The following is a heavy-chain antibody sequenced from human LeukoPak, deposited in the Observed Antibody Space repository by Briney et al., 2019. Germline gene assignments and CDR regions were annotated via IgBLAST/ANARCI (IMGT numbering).Heavy chain of an antibody. CDR1: GASITSSTYY. D-gene: IGHD2-8*01. CDR2: VNYTGTT. J-gene: IGHJ6*04. CDR3: REGFQYGMDV. V-gene: IGHV4-39*02. Sequence: SETLSLTCSVSGASITSSTYYWVWIRQPSGKGLEWIGNVNYTGTTYYNPSLKSRLTISVDTSKNHFSLKLSSATAADAAVFFHREGFQYGMDVWGKGTTVTVSS.